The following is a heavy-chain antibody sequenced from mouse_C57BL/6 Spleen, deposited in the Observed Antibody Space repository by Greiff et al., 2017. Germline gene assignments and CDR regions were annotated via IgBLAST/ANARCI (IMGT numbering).Heavy chain of an antibody. CDR3: ARGNYDYDEGAWFAY. J-gene: IGHJ3*01. D-gene: IGHD2-4*01. V-gene: IGHV1-55*01. Sequence: VQLQQPGAELVKPGASVKMSCKASGYTFTSYWITWVKQRPGQGLEWIGDIYPGSGSTNYNEKFKSKATLTVDTSSSTAYMQLSSLTSEDSAVYYCARGNYDYDEGAWFAYWGQGTLVTVSA. CDR1: GYTFTSYW. CDR2: IYPGSGST.